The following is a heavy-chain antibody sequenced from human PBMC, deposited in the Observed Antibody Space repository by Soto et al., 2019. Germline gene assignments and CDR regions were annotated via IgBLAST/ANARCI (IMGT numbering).Heavy chain of an antibody. Sequence: GASVKVSCKASGYTFTAYYIHWVRQGPGQGLEWMGWINPNSGGTNYAQKFQGRVTMTRDTSISTAYMELSRLRSDDTAVYYCAREVYDFWSGYYEDYYYYGMDVWGQGTTVTVSS. D-gene: IGHD3-3*01. CDR3: AREVYDFWSGYYEDYYYYGMDV. CDR1: GYTFTAYY. V-gene: IGHV1-2*02. J-gene: IGHJ6*02. CDR2: INPNSGGT.